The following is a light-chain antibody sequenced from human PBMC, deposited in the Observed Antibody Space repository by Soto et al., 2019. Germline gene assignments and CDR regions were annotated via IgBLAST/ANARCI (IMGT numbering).Light chain of an antibody. CDR3: QRYNNWPLA. CDR1: QGVGST. Sequence: EIVMTQSPATLSVSPGERATLSCRASQGVGSTLAWYQQKPGQTSRLLIYGASTRATGIPARFSGSGSGTEFTLTINSLQSEDFAVYYCQRYNNWPLAFGGGTKVEIK. J-gene: IGKJ4*01. V-gene: IGKV3-15*01. CDR2: GAS.